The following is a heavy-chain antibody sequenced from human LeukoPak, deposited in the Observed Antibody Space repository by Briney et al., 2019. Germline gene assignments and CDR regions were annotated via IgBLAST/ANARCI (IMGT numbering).Heavy chain of an antibody. Sequence: SETLSLTCTVSGGSSSSYYWSWIRQPPGKGLEWIGYIYYSGSTNYNPSLKSRVTRSVDTSKNQFSLKLSSVTAADTAVYYCARGEMATIEDAFDIWGQGTMVTVPS. CDR3: ARGEMATIEDAFDI. V-gene: IGHV4-59*01. D-gene: IGHD5-24*01. CDR2: IYYSGST. J-gene: IGHJ3*02. CDR1: GGSSSSYY.